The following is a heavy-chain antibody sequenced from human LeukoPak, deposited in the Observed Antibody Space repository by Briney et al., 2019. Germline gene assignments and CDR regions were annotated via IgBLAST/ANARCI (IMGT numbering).Heavy chain of an antibody. CDR1: GGSISSYY. CDR2: IYYSGST. D-gene: IGHD3-3*01. CDR3: ARKEWVPYYFDY. J-gene: IGHJ4*02. Sequence: PSETLSLTCTVSGGSISSYYWSWIRQPPGKGLEWIGYIYYSGSTKYSPSLKSRVTMSVDTSKNQFSLMLTSVTAADTAVYYCARKEWVPYYFDYWGQGALVTVSS. V-gene: IGHV4-59*12.